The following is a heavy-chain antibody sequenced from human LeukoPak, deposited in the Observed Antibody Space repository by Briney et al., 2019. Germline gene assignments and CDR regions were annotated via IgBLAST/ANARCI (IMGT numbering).Heavy chain of an antibody. Sequence: ASVKVSCKASGGTFSSCAISWVRQAPGQGLEWMGGIIPIFGTANYAQKFQGRVTITAGESTSTAYMELSSLRSEDTAVYYCARSIAARPVDYWGQGTLVTVSS. CDR2: IIPIFGTA. D-gene: IGHD6-6*01. J-gene: IGHJ4*02. CDR1: GGTFSSCA. V-gene: IGHV1-69*13. CDR3: ARSIAARPVDY.